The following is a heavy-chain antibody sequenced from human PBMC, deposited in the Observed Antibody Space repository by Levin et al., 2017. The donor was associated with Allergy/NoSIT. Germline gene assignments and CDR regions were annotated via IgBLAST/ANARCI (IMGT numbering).Heavy chain of an antibody. CDR3: AGFVVIPVSYFYMDV. CDR2: ISTHNGNT. CDR1: GYTFKNYG. Sequence: ASVKVSCKASGYTFKNYGISWVRQAPGQGLEWMGWISTHNGNTNYAQSFQGRVTMTTDTSTSTADMELRSLISDDTAVYYCAGFVVIPVSYFYMDVWGKGTTVTVSS. J-gene: IGHJ6*03. V-gene: IGHV1-18*01. D-gene: IGHD2-2*01.